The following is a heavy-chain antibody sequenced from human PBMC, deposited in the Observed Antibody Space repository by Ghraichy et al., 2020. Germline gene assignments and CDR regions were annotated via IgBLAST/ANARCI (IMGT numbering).Heavy chain of an antibody. V-gene: IGHV4-34*01. D-gene: IGHD5-12*01. CDR1: GGSFSGYY. CDR3: ARGLRYSGYDELPRPFDY. CDR2: INHSGST. Sequence: LNISCAVYGGSFSGYYWSWIRQPPGKGLEWIGEINHSGSTNYNPSLKSRVTISVDTSKNQFSLKLSSVTAADTAVYYCARGLRYSGYDELPRPFDYWGQGTLVTVSS. J-gene: IGHJ4*02.